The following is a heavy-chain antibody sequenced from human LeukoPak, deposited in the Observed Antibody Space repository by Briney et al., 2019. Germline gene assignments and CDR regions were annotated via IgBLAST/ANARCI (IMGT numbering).Heavy chain of an antibody. Sequence: GGSLRLSCAASGFTFSTYWMHWVRQAPGKGLVWVSRINPDGTTTSYADSVKGRFTISRDNAKDTVYLQMNSLRAEDTAVYYCARVSIGWYSFDYWGQGTLVTVSS. CDR3: ARVSIGWYSFDY. D-gene: IGHD6-19*01. CDR2: INPDGTTT. CDR1: GFTFSTYW. V-gene: IGHV3-74*01. J-gene: IGHJ4*02.